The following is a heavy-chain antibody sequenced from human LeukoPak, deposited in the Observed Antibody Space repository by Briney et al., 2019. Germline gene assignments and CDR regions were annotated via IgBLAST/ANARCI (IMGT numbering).Heavy chain of an antibody. CDR2: IIPILGIA. CDR3: ANAERDHYDSSGYSMVEFDY. J-gene: IGHJ4*02. Sequence: ASAKVSCKASGGTFSSYAISWVRQAPGQGLEWMGRIIPILGIANYAQKFQGRVTITADKSTNTAYMELSSLRSEDTAVYYCANAERDHYDSSGYSMVEFDYWGQGTLVTVSS. CDR1: GGTFSSYA. V-gene: IGHV1-69*04. D-gene: IGHD3-22*01.